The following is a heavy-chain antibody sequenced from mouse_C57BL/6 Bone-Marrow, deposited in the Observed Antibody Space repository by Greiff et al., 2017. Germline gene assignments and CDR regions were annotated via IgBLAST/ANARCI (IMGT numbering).Heavy chain of an antibody. D-gene: IGHD1-1*01. V-gene: IGHV8-11*01. CDR3: ARISYYGDSDY. Sequence: QVTLKECGPGILQPSQTLSLTCSFSGFSLSTSGMGVGWIHQPSGNGLEWLAHIWWNDNKYYNTALKSRLTISKDTSNNQVFLKIASVDTADTATYYCARISYYGDSDYWGQGTTLTVSS. CDR2: IWWNDNK. J-gene: IGHJ2*01. CDR1: GFSLSTSGMG.